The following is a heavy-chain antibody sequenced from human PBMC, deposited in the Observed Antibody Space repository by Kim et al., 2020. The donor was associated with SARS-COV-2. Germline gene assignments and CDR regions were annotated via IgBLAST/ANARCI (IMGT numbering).Heavy chain of an antibody. CDR3: TTSDYDFWSGYSYYYYYGMDV. D-gene: IGHD3-3*01. Sequence: GGSLRLSCAASGFTFSNAWMSWVRQAPGKGLEWVGRIKSKTDGGTTDYAAPVKGRFTISRDDSKNTLYLQMNSLKTEDTAVYYCTTSDYDFWSGYSYYYYYGMDVWGQGTTFTVSS. J-gene: IGHJ6*02. CDR1: GFTFSNAW. CDR2: IKSKTDGGTT. V-gene: IGHV3-15*01.